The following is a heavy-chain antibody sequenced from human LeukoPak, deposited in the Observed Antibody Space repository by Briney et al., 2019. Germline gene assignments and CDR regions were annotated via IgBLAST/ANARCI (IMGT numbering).Heavy chain of an antibody. J-gene: IGHJ4*02. CDR2: ISGSGGST. Sequence: PGGSLRFSCAASGFTFSNAWMSWVRQAPGKGLEWVSAISGSGGSTYYADSVKGRFTIPRDNSKNTLYLQMNSLRAEDTAVYYCAKSRGLKVVAAKSLDYWGQGTLVTVSS. V-gene: IGHV3-23*01. CDR3: AKSRGLKVVAAKSLDY. CDR1: GFTFSNAW. D-gene: IGHD2-15*01.